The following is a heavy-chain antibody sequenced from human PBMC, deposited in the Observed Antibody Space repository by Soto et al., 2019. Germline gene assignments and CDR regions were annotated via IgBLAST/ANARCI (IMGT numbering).Heavy chain of an antibody. V-gene: IGHV3-23*01. CDR1: GFTFSSYA. J-gene: IGHJ4*02. CDR3: AKDSPSYCSGGSCYFDY. D-gene: IGHD2-15*01. CDR2: ISGSGGST. Sequence: GGSLRLSCAASGFTFSSYAMSWVRQAPGKGLEWVSAISGSGGSTYYADSVKGRFTISRDNSKNTLYLQMNSLRAEDTAVYYCAKDSPSYCSGGSCYFDYWGQGTLVTVSS.